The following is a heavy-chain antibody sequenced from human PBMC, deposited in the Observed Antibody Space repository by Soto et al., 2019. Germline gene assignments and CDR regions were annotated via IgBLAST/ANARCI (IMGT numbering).Heavy chain of an antibody. D-gene: IGHD3-16*01. V-gene: IGHV5-10-1*01. Sequence: GESLKISCKGSGYSFTSYWISWVRQMPGKGLEWMGRIDPSDSYTNYSPSFQGHVTISADKSISTAYLQWSSLKASDTAMYYCASPLGKGSLDNYDYNPFSNGMDVWGQGTTVTVSS. CDR2: IDPSDSYT. CDR3: ASPLGKGSLDNYDYNPFSNGMDV. J-gene: IGHJ6*02. CDR1: GYSFTSYW.